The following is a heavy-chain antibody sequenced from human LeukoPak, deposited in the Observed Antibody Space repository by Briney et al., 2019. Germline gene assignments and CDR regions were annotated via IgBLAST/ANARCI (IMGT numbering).Heavy chain of an antibody. CDR1: GFTLSSYW. CDR3: ARGASTVTTGDEAFDI. Sequence: GGSLRLSCPASGFTLSSYWMHWARQATGKGLEWVSAIGTAGDTYYPGSVKGRFTISRENAKNSLYLQMNSLRAGDTAVYYCARGASTVTTGDEAFDIWGQGTMVTVSS. J-gene: IGHJ3*02. D-gene: IGHD4-17*01. V-gene: IGHV3-13*01. CDR2: IGTAGDT.